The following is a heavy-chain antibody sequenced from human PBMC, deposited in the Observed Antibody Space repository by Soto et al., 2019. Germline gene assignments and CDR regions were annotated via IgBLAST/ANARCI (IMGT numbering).Heavy chain of an antibody. CDR2: FYYRGST. J-gene: IGHJ5*02. CDR1: GGSISRFY. D-gene: IGHD2-2*01. V-gene: IGHV4-59*01. CDR3: SRATFNSHLVVVPAANWFDT. Sequence: SETLSLTCTVSGGSISRFYWSWLRQPPGKGLEWIGYFYYRGSTNYNPSLKSRVTISVDTSKNQLSLNLSSVTAADTAVYYCSRATFNSHLVVVPAANWFDTWGQGTLVTLSS.